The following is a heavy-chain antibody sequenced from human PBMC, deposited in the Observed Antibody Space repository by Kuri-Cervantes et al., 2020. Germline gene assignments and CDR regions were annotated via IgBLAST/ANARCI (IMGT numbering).Heavy chain of an antibody. D-gene: IGHD4-17*01. Sequence: ESLKISCTVSGYSISSGYYWGWIRQPPGKGLEWIGEINHSGSTNYNPSLKSRVTISVDTSKNQFSLKLSSVTAADTAVYYCATGDGDYGDPWGYWGQGTLATRLL. CDR1: GYSISSGYY. CDR2: INHSGST. J-gene: IGHJ4*02. CDR3: ATGDGDYGDPWGY. V-gene: IGHV4-38-2*02.